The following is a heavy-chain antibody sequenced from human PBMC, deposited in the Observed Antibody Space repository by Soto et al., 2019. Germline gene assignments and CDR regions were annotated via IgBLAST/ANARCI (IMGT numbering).Heavy chain of an antibody. CDR1: GFPFSNFA. V-gene: IGHV3-23*01. CDR2: IRDNGRST. J-gene: IGHJ4*02. CDR3: VKDRMGYSFGWDFDY. Sequence: EVQLLESGGGLVQPGGSLRLSCAASGFPFSNFAMNWVRQVPGKGLEWVSVIRDNGRSTYYADPVQGRFTVTRDNSKNTLYLQMNSLRAEDTAVYYCVKDRMGYSFGWDFDYWGQGTLVTVSS. D-gene: IGHD5-18*01.